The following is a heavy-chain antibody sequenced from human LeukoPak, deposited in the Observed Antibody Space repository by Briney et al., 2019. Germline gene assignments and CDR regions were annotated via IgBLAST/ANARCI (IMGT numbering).Heavy chain of an antibody. CDR1: GFTFSSYS. CDR3: ASHSGYDFVYYYYGMDV. Sequence: GGSLRLSCAASGFTFSSYSMNWVRQAPGKGLEWVSYISSSSSTIYYADSVKGRFTISRDNAKNSLYLQMNSLRAEDTAVYYCASHSGYDFVYYYYGMDVWGQGTTVTVSS. D-gene: IGHD5-12*01. J-gene: IGHJ6*02. V-gene: IGHV3-48*04. CDR2: ISSSSSTI.